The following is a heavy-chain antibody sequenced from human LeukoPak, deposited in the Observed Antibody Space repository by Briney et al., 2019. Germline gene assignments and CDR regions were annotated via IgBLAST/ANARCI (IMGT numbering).Heavy chain of an antibody. CDR1: GGSISSYY. V-gene: IGHV4-4*07. Sequence: PSETLSLTCTVSGGSISSYYWSWIRQPAGKGLEWIGRIYTSGSTNYNPSLKSRVTMSVDTSKNQFSLKLSSVTAADTAVYYCARLYPQDSSGYYHYYYYGMDVWGQGTTVTVSS. J-gene: IGHJ6*02. CDR3: ARLYPQDSSGYYHYYYYGMDV. D-gene: IGHD3-22*01. CDR2: IYTSGST.